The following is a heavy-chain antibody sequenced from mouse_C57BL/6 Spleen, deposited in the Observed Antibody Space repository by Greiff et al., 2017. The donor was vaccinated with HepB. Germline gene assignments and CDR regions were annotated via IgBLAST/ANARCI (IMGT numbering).Heavy chain of an antibody. J-gene: IGHJ1*03. Sequence: EVQLVESGGGLVQPKGSLKLSCAASGFSFNTYAMNWVRQAPGKGLEWVARIRSKSNNYATYYADSVKDRFTISRDDSESMLYLQMNNLKTEDTAMYYCVRQYDYDPWYFDVWGTGTTVTVSS. CDR3: VRQYDYDPWYFDV. CDR1: GFSFNTYA. D-gene: IGHD2-4*01. CDR2: IRSKSNNYAT. V-gene: IGHV10-1*01.